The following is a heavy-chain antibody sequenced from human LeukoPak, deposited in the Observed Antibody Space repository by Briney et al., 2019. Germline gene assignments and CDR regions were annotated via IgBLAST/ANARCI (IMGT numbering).Heavy chain of an antibody. D-gene: IGHD7-27*01. Sequence: GGSLRLSCAASGFTFSSYSMNWVRQAPGKGLVWVSAISGSDGNTYYADSVKGRFTISRDNSKSTLYLQMNSLRAEDTAVYYCATNWGILNYWGQGTLVTVSS. V-gene: IGHV3-23*01. CDR1: GFTFSSYS. CDR2: ISGSDGNT. CDR3: ATNWGILNY. J-gene: IGHJ4*02.